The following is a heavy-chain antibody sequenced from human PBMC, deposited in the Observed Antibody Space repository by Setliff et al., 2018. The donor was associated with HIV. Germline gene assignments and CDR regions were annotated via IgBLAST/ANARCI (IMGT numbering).Heavy chain of an antibody. J-gene: IGHJ4*02. Sequence: ASVKVSCKASGYTFTGYYVHWVRQAPGQGLEWMGRIIPNSGGTNYAQKFQGRVTMTRDTSISTAYMELRSLTSDDTAIYYCARGWELNVWGQGTRVTVSS. D-gene: IGHD1-26*01. CDR2: IIPNSGGT. CDR1: GYTFTGYY. CDR3: ARGWELNV. V-gene: IGHV1-2*06.